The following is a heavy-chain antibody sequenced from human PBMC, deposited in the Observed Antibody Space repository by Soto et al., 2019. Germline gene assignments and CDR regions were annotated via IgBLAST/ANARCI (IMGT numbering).Heavy chain of an antibody. CDR1: GYAFTIYD. D-gene: IGHD3-3*01. V-gene: IGHV1-8*01. CDR2: MNPNSGNT. Sequence: ASVKVTCTDSGYAFTIYDINWVRQATGQGLEWMGWMNPNSGNTGYAQKFQGRVTMTRNTSISTAYMELSSLRSEDTAVYYCARGQSFDYDFWSGYYAYYYYYMDVWGKGTTVTVSS. CDR3: ARGQSFDYDFWSGYYAYYYYYMDV. J-gene: IGHJ6*03.